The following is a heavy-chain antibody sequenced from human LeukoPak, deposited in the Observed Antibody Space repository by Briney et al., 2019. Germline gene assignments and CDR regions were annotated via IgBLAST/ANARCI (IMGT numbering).Heavy chain of an antibody. CDR2: IRSKAYGGTT. D-gene: IGHD5-24*01. CDR1: GFTFGDYA. CDR3: TRVGEEMATTFFDY. Sequence: PGGSLRLSCTASGFTFGDYAMSWVRQAPGKGLEWVGFIRSKAYGGTTEYAASVKGRFTISRDDSKSIAYLQMNSLKTEDTAVYYCTRVGEEMATTFFDYWGQGTLVTVSS. V-gene: IGHV3-49*04. J-gene: IGHJ4*02.